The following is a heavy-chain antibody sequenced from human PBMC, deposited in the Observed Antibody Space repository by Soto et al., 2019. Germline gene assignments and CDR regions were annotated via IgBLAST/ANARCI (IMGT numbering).Heavy chain of an antibody. CDR1: GFTFSGSA. V-gene: IGHV3-73*01. CDR2: IRSKANSYAT. J-gene: IGHJ6*02. D-gene: IGHD5-18*01. Sequence: SGGSLRLSCAASGFTFSGSAMHWVRQASGKGLEWVGRIRSKANSYATAYAASVKGRFTISRDDSKNTAYLQMNSLKTEDTAVYYCTRHPDTAIPSSPHYYYYGMDVWGQGTTVTVSS. CDR3: TRHPDTAIPSSPHYYYYGMDV.